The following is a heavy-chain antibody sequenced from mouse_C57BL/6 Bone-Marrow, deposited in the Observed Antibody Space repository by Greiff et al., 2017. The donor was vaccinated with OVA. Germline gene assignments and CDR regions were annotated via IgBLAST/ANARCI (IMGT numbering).Heavy chain of an antibody. V-gene: IGHV14-4*01. D-gene: IGHD2-2*01. J-gene: IGHJ3*01. CDR2: IDPENGDT. CDR3: TREVTTGAY. Sequence: DVQLQESGAELVRPGASVKLSCTASGFNIKDDYMHWVKLRPEQGLEWIGWIDPENGDTEYASKFQGKATITADTSSNTAYLQLSSLTSEDTAVYYCTREVTTGAYWGQGTLVTVSA. CDR1: GFNIKDDY.